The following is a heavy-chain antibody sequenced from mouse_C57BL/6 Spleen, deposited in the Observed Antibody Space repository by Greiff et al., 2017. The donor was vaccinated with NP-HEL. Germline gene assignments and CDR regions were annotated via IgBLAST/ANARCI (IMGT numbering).Heavy chain of an antibody. CDR2: IYPGSGST. Sequence: VQLQQSGAELVKPGASVKMSCKASGYTFTSYWITWVKQRPGQGLEWIGDIYPGSGSTNYNEKFKSKATLTVDTSSSTAYMQLSSLTSEDSAVYYCARGAYYSNCYYAMDYWGQGTSVTVSS. D-gene: IGHD2-5*01. V-gene: IGHV1-55*01. CDR3: ARGAYYSNCYYAMDY. CDR1: GYTFTSYW. J-gene: IGHJ4*01.